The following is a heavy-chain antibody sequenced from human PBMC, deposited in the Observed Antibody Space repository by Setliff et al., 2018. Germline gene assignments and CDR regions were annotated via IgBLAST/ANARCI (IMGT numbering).Heavy chain of an antibody. Sequence: ASVKVSCKTSGYTFTTYAINWVRQAPGQGLEWMGWISAYNDNTNYAQKVQGRVTISTDESTMTAYMELNSLRPEDTAMYYCAREEVIVMTVNNYYYYMDVWGKGTTVTVSS. CDR2: ISAYNDNT. CDR3: AREEVIVMTVNNYYYYMDV. J-gene: IGHJ6*03. CDR1: GYTFTTYA. D-gene: IGHD2-21*02. V-gene: IGHV1-18*01.